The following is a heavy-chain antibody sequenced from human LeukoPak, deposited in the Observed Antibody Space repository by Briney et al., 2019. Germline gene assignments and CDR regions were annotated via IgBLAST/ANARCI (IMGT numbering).Heavy chain of an antibody. Sequence: TGGSLRLSCAASGFTFSSYSMNWVRQAPGKGLEWVSYISSSGTTIYYADSVKGRFTISRDNAKNSLYLQMNSLRAEDTAVYYCARDSEPYCSSASCYERGFDYWGQGTLVTVSS. V-gene: IGHV3-48*04. D-gene: IGHD2-2*01. CDR2: ISSSGTTI. CDR1: GFTFSSYS. J-gene: IGHJ4*02. CDR3: ARDSEPYCSSASCYERGFDY.